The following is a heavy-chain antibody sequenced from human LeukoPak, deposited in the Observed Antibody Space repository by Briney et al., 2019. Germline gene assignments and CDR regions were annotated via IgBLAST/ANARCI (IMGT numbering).Heavy chain of an antibody. V-gene: IGHV3-74*01. CDR3: ARESEAAGTYYLDH. CDR2: IHKDGLHT. Sequence: GGSPRLSCAASGFTFNEFWMHWVRQVPGKGLMWVSRIHKDGLHTWYADSMKGRFTISRDNAENTVYLQLNSLRVEDTAVYYCARESEAAGTYYLDHWGQGNLVTVSS. J-gene: IGHJ4*02. CDR1: GFTFNEFW. D-gene: IGHD6-25*01.